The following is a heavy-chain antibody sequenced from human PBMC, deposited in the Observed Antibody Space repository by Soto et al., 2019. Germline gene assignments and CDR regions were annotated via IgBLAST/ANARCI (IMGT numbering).Heavy chain of an antibody. Sequence: QVQLVQSGAEVKKPGASVKVSCKASGYTFTGHYIHWVRQAPGQGLEWMGWINPNNGGTKYAQNYQGWVTMTRDTYNSTGYRELSRLRSNDTAVYYCARGNLPRLEAFDIWGQGTMVTVSS. CDR3: ARGNLPRLEAFDI. CDR2: INPNNGGT. V-gene: IGHV1-2*04. CDR1: GYTFTGHY. J-gene: IGHJ3*02.